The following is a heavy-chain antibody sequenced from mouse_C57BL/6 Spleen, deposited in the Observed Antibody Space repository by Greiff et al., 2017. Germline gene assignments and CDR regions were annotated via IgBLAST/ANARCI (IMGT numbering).Heavy chain of an antibody. CDR2: IDPSDSET. V-gene: IGHV1-52*01. CDR1: GYTFTSYW. Sequence: VQLQQPGAELVRPGSSVKLSCKASGYTFTSYWMHWVKQRPIQGLEWIGNIDPSDSETHYNQKFKDKATLTVDKSSSTAYMQLSSLTSEDSAVYYCAREGAVVAYYFDYWGQGTTLTVSS. J-gene: IGHJ2*01. D-gene: IGHD1-1*01. CDR3: AREGAVVAYYFDY.